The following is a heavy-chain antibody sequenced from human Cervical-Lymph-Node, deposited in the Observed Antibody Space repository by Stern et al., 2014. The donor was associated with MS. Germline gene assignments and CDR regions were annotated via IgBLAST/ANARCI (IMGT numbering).Heavy chain of an antibody. CDR1: GDSVTSHDSY. CDR3: ARGTDAYKAGY. Sequence: VQLLESGPGLVMPSETLSLTCTVSGDSVTSHDSYWSWMRQPPGKGLECIGYIYYNGGTEYNPSLWSRVTVSMDTSKNQFSLRLTSVTAADTAVYYCARGTDAYKAGYWGQGTHVTVSS. J-gene: IGHJ4*02. CDR2: IYYNGGT. D-gene: IGHD5-24*01. V-gene: IGHV4-61*08.